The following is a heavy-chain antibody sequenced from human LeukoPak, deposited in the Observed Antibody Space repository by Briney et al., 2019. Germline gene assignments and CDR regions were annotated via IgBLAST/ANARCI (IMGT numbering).Heavy chain of an antibody. CDR2: IYHSGST. Sequence: SQTLSLTCAVSGGSISSGGYSWSWIRQPPGKGLEWIGYIYHSGSTYYNPSLKSRVTISVERSKNQFSLKLSSVTAADTAVYYCARVDFTMVRGVIIINYFDYWGQGTLVTVSS. CDR1: GGSISSGGYS. CDR3: ARVDFTMVRGVIIINYFDY. V-gene: IGHV4-30-2*01. D-gene: IGHD3-10*01. J-gene: IGHJ4*02.